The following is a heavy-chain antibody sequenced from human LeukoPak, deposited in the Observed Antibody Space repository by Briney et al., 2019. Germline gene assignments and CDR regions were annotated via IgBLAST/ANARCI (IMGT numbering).Heavy chain of an antibody. CDR1: GGSLRSSNYY. J-gene: IGHJ4*02. D-gene: IGHD5-18*01. V-gene: IGHV4-39*01. CDR3: ARRGYSYGHYDY. CDR2: IYYSGST. Sequence: SETLSLTCTVSGGSLRSSNYYWGWIRQPPGKGLEWIGSIYYSGSTYYNPSLKSRVTISVDTSKNQFSLKLNSVTAADTAVYYCARRGYSYGHYDYWGQGTLVTVSS.